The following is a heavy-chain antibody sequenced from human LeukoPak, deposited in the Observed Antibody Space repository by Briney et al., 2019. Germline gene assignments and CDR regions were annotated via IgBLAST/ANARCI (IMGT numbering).Heavy chain of an antibody. CDR2: IYTSGST. V-gene: IGHV4-4*07. D-gene: IGHD2-15*01. Sequence: SETLSLTCTVSGGSISSYYWSWIRQPAGKGLEWIGRIYTSGSTNYNPSLKSRVTTSVDTSKNQFSLNLSSVTAADTAVYYCARGGRDCSGGSCYWGLSIGDWFDPWGQGTLVTVSS. CDR1: GGSISSYY. CDR3: ARGGRDCSGGSCYWGLSIGDWFDP. J-gene: IGHJ5*02.